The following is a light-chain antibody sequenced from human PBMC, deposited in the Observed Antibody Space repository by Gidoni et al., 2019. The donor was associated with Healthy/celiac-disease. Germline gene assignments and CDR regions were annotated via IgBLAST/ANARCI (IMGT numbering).Light chain of an antibody. CDR2: KAS. CDR3: QQYNSYSRT. V-gene: IGKV1-5*03. CDR1: QSISSW. Sequence: DIQITQSPSTLSASVRDRVTITCRASQSISSWLAWYQQKPGKAPKLLIYKASSLESGVPSRFSGSGSGTEFTLTISSLQPDDFATYYCQQYNSYSRTFGQGTKVEIK. J-gene: IGKJ1*01.